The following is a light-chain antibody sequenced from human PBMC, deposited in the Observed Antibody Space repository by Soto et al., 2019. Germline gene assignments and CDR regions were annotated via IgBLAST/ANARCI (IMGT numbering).Light chain of an antibody. V-gene: IGLV2-23*01. CDR1: SSDVGGYIL. CDR2: EGS. J-gene: IGLJ2*01. CDR3: CSYVGGDTYLI. Sequence: QSALTQPASVSGSPGQSITISCTGTSSDVGGYILVSWYQQEPGKAPKLMIYEGSKRPSGVSNRFSGSKSGNTASLTISALQAEDEAHYYCCSYVGGDTYLIFGGGTKVTVL.